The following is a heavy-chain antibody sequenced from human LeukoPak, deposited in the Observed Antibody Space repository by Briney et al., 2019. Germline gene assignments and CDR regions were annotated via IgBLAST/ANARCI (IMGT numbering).Heavy chain of an antibody. D-gene: IGHD6-19*01. V-gene: IGHV3-30*02. J-gene: IGHJ4*02. CDR1: GFSFSNYG. CDR2: IWRDGSDR. CDR3: AKDISSGRSLDY. Sequence: LGGSLRLSCAASGFSFSNYGMHWVRQAPGKGLEWASFIWRDGSDRYYADSVKGRFTISRDSSKNTLYLQMNSLRPEDTAVYYCAKDISSGRSLDYWGQGTLVTVSS.